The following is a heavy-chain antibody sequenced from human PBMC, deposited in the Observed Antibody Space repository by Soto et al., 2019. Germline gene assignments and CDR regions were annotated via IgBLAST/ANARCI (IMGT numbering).Heavy chain of an antibody. CDR3: AREGYDILTGDV. Sequence: PGGSLRLSCAASGFTFSSYEMNWVRQAPGKGLEWVSYISSSGSTIYYADSVKGRFTISRDNAKNSLYLQMNSLRAEDTAVYYCAREGYDILTGDVWGQGTTVTVSS. V-gene: IGHV3-48*03. J-gene: IGHJ6*02. D-gene: IGHD3-9*01. CDR1: GFTFSSYE. CDR2: ISSSGSTI.